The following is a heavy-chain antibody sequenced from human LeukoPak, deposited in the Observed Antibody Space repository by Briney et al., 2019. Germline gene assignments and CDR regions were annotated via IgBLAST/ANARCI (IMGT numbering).Heavy chain of an antibody. Sequence: ASVKVSCKASGYMFTGYYMHWVRQAPGQGLEWMGWIYPNSGGKSYAQKFQGRVTMTRDTSISTAYMELSSLRSDDTAVYYCARGYCSGDCFTLFDYWGQGTLVTVSA. V-gene: IGHV1-2*02. D-gene: IGHD2-21*02. CDR3: ARGYCSGDCFTLFDY. CDR2: IYPNSGGK. J-gene: IGHJ4*02. CDR1: GYMFTGYY.